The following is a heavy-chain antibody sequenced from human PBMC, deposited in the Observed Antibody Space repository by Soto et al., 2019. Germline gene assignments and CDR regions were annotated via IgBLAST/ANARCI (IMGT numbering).Heavy chain of an antibody. J-gene: IGHJ5*02. V-gene: IGHV3-48*01. CDR3: ASGSYGDYANWFDP. Sequence: EVQLVESGGGLVQPGGSLRLSCAASGFTFSSYSMNWVRQAPGKGLEWVSYISSSSSTIYYADSVKGRFTISRDNAKNSLYLQMNSLRAEDTAVYYCASGSYGDYANWFDPWGQGTLVTVS. D-gene: IGHD4-17*01. CDR2: ISSSSSTI. CDR1: GFTFSSYS.